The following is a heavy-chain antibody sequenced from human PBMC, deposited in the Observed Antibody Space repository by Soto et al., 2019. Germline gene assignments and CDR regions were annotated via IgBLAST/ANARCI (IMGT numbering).Heavy chain of an antibody. CDR3: ARGNGGSYDWFDP. D-gene: IGHD1-26*01. CDR2: MIPNSGNT. V-gene: IGHV1-8*01. CDR1: GYTFTSYD. J-gene: IGHJ5*02. Sequence: QVQLVQSGAXXXKPGASVXXXXKASGYTFTSYDINWVRQATGQGLEWMGWMIPNSGNTGYAQKFQGRLTMTRNTSISTAYMELSSLRSEDTAVYYCARGNGGSYDWFDPWGQGTLVTVSS.